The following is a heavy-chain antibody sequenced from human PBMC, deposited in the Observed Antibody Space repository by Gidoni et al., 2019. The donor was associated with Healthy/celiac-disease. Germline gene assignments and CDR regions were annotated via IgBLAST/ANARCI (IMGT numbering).Heavy chain of an antibody. J-gene: IGHJ6*02. CDR1: GYTFTGYY. D-gene: IGHD6-19*01. Sequence: QVQLVQSGAEVKKPGASVKVSCKASGYTFTGYYMHWVRQAPGQGLEWMGWINPNSGGTNYAQKFQGWVTMTRDTSISTAYMELSRLRSDDTAVYYCARGIAVAGTAPWSPSAEYYYYYGMDVWGQGTTVTVSS. V-gene: IGHV1-2*04. CDR2: INPNSGGT. CDR3: ARGIAVAGTAPWSPSAEYYYYYGMDV.